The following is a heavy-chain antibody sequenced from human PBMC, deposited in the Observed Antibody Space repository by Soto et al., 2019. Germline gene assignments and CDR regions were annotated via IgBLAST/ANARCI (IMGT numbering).Heavy chain of an antibody. CDR1: GGSISSSSYY. D-gene: IGHD6-6*01. Sequence: QLQLQESGPGLVKPSETLSLTCTVSGGSISSSSYYWGWIRQPPGKGLEWIGSIYYSGSTYYNPSLKSRVTISVDTSKNQFSLKLSSVTAADTAVYYCARKEYSSSIETFDYWGQGTLVTVSS. V-gene: IGHV4-39*01. J-gene: IGHJ4*02. CDR3: ARKEYSSSIETFDY. CDR2: IYYSGST.